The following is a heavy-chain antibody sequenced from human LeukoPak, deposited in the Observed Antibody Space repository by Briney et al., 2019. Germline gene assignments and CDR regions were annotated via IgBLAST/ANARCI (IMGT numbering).Heavy chain of an antibody. CDR1: GDSISSGTYY. V-gene: IGHV4-39*07. CDR3: ARDAVTRKYFQY. CDR2: IYYGGSISYT. Sequence: PSETLSLTCTVSGDSISSGTYYWGWIRQPPGKGLEWIGIIYYGGSISYTSYNPSLKSRVTISVDMSKNQFSLKLSSVTAADTAVYYCARDAVTRKYFQYWGQGTLVTVSS. J-gene: IGHJ1*01.